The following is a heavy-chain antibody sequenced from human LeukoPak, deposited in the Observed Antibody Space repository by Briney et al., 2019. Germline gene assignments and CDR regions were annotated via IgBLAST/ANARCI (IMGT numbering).Heavy chain of an antibody. CDR2: IIGSSGST. V-gene: IGHV3-23*01. CDR3: AKGAYDYIEMGYFDY. Sequence: GGSLRLSCAASGFSISNSAMSWVRQAPGKGLEWVSLIIGSSGSTFYADSVKGRFTISRDNSKNTLFLQMNSLRAEDTAVYYCAKGAYDYIEMGYFDYWGQGTLVTASS. CDR1: GFSISNSA. D-gene: IGHD5-12*01. J-gene: IGHJ4*02.